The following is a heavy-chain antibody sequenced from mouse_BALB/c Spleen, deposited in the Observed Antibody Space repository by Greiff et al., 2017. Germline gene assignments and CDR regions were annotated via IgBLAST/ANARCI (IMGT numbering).Heavy chain of an antibody. J-gene: IGHJ4*01. CDR1: GFAFSSYD. CDR2: ISSGGGST. Sequence: EVHLVESGGGLVKPGGSLKLSCAASGFAFSSYDMSWVRQTPEKRLEWVAYISSGGGSTYYPDTVKGRFTISRDNAKNTLYLQMSSLKSEDTAMYYCARRRGYYAMDYWGQGTSVTVSS. CDR3: ARRRGYYAMDY. V-gene: IGHV5-12-1*01.